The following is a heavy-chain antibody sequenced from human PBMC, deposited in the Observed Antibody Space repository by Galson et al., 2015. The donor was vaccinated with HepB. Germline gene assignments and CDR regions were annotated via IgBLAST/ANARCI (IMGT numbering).Heavy chain of an antibody. D-gene: IGHD2-21*02. CDR3: ARVRLWGDPKDY. J-gene: IGHJ4*02. CDR2: ISSSSTI. Sequence: SLRLSCAASGFTFSSYSMNWVRQAPGKGLEWVSYISSSSTIYYADSVKGRFTISRDNAKNSLYLQMNSLRDEDTAVYYCARVRLWGDPKDYWGQGTLVTVSS. CDR1: GFTFSSYS. V-gene: IGHV3-48*02.